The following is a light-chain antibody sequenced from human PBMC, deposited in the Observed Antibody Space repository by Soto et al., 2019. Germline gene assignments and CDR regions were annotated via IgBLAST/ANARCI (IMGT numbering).Light chain of an antibody. J-gene: IGKJ1*01. CDR3: QQRSAWPRT. CDR1: QSVSSY. V-gene: IGKV3-11*01. CDR2: DAS. Sequence: EIVLTQSPATLSLSPGERATLSCRASQSVSSYLAWYQQKPGQAPRLLIYDASNRATGIPDRFSGSGSGTDFTLTISSLEAEDFAVYYCQQRSAWPRTFGQGTRVEIK.